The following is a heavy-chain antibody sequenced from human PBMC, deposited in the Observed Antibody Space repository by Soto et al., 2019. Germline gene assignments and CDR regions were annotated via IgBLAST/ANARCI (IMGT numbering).Heavy chain of an antibody. V-gene: IGHV3-33*01. CDR2: IWYDGSNE. Sequence: GGSLRLSCAASGFTFSSYGMHWVRQAPGKGLEWVAVIWYDGSNEYYADSVKGRFTISRDNSKNTLYLQMNSLRAEDTAVYYCARGDDSSGYPLDYWGQGTLVTVSS. J-gene: IGHJ4*02. CDR3: ARGDDSSGYPLDY. D-gene: IGHD3-22*01. CDR1: GFTFSSYG.